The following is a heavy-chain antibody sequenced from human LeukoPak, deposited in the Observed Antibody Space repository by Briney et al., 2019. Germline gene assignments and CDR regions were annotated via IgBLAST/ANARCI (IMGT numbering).Heavy chain of an antibody. CDR1: GFSLSTSGVA. J-gene: IGHJ5*02. D-gene: IGHD3-10*01. Sequence: SGPTLVKPTQTLTLTCTFSGFSLSTSGVAVGWIRQPPGKALEWLAFIYGNDDKRYSPSLKSKLTISKDTSKNQVVLIVTNMEPVDTATYYCTHSAPSYYYGSRSDFWFDPWGQGTLATVSS. V-gene: IGHV2-5*01. CDR2: IYGNDDK. CDR3: THSAPSYYYGSRSDFWFDP.